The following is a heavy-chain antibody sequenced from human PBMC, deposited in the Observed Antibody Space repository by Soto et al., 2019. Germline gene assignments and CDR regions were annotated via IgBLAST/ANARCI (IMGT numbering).Heavy chain of an antibody. Sequence: ASVKVSCKASGYTFTGYYMHWVRQAPGQGLEWMGWINPNSGGTKSAQKFQGRVTMTRDTFISTVYLDVSRLKSDGSAVYYCARELYDNGQSGLDVWGQGTTVTVSS. J-gene: IGHJ6*02. V-gene: IGHV1-2*02. CDR1: GYTFTGYY. CDR3: ARELYDNGQSGLDV. CDR2: INPNSGGT. D-gene: IGHD3-22*01.